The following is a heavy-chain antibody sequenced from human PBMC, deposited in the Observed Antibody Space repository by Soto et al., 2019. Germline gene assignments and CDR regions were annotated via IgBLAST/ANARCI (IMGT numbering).Heavy chain of an antibody. CDR1: GFTFSRYS. J-gene: IGHJ3*02. Sequence: GSLRLSSAASGFTFSRYSLNWIRQAPGKGLEWVSSISSSSSYIYYADSVKGRFTISRDNAKNSLYLQMNSLRAEDTAVYYCARDWGYYDSSGYYYFYALDIWGQGT. CDR2: ISSSSSYI. CDR3: ARDWGYYDSSGYYYFYALDI. D-gene: IGHD3-22*01. V-gene: IGHV3-21*01.